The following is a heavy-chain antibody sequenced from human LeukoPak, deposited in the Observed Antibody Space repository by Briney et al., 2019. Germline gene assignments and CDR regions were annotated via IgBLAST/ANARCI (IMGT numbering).Heavy chain of an antibody. Sequence: RGSLRLSCAASGFTFSSYSMNWVRQAPGKGLEWVSSISSSSSYIYYADSVKGRFTISRDNAKNSLYLQMNSLRAEDTAVYYCARGTPSSSGWLYYGMDVWGQGTTVTVSS. J-gene: IGHJ6*02. V-gene: IGHV3-21*01. D-gene: IGHD6-19*01. CDR2: ISSSSSYI. CDR3: ARGTPSSSGWLYYGMDV. CDR1: GFTFSSYS.